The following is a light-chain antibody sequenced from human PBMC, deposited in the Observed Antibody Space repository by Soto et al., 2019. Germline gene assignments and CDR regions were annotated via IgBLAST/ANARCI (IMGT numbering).Light chain of an antibody. CDR3: QHLDSYST. Sequence: DIQLTQSPSFLSASVGDRVTITCRASQGISSYLAWYQQKPGKAPKLLSYAASTLQSGVPSRFSGSGSGTEFTLTSSSLQPEDFATYYCQHLDSYSTFGQGTRLEIK. CDR1: QGISSY. V-gene: IGKV1-9*01. CDR2: AAS. J-gene: IGKJ5*01.